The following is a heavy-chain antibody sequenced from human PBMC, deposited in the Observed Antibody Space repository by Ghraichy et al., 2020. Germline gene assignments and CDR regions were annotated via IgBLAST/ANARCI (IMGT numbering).Heavy chain of an antibody. CDR3: ASPQRGGATLDY. D-gene: IGHD3-16*01. V-gene: IGHV1-69*13. J-gene: IGHJ4*02. CDR2: IIPIFGTA. CDR1: GGTFSSYA. Sequence: SVKVSCKASGGTFSSYAISWVRQAPGQGLEWMGGIIPIFGTANYAQKFQGRVTITADESTSTAYMELSSLRSEDTAVYYCASPQRGGATLDYWGQGTLVTVSS.